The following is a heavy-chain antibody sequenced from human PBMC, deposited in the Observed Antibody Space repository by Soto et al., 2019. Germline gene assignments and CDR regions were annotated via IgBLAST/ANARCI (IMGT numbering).Heavy chain of an antibody. CDR2: ISTTRTTI. CDR3: ARDRVGLDY. D-gene: IGHD3-16*01. J-gene: IGHJ4*02. Sequence: EVQLVESGGGLVQPGGSRKLSCEASEFTFSNYNMNWVRQAPGKGLEWLAYISTTRTTIYYADSVKGRFTIARDNVKSSLYLYMNSLRDEDTAVYYCARDRVGLDYWGQGTLVTVSS. CDR1: EFTFSNYN. V-gene: IGHV3-48*02.